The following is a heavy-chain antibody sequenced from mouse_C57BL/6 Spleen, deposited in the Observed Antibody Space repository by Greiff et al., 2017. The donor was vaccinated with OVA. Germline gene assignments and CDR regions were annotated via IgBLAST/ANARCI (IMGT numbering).Heavy chain of an antibody. V-gene: IGHV1-5*01. Sequence: VQLQQSGTVLARPGASVKMSCKTSGYTFTSYWMHWVKQRPGQGLEWIGAIYPGNSDTSYNQKFKGKAKLTAVTSASTAYMELSILTNEDSSVYYCTTSVYDGYYIYAYWGQGTLVTVSA. J-gene: IGHJ3*01. CDR1: GYTFTSYW. CDR2: IYPGNSDT. D-gene: IGHD2-3*01. CDR3: TTSVYDGYYIYAY.